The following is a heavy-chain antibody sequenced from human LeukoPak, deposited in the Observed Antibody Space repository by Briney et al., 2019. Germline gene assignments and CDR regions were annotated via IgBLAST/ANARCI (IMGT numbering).Heavy chain of an antibody. J-gene: IGHJ4*02. D-gene: IGHD2-15*01. V-gene: IGHV3-30*04. Sequence: GGSLRLSCAPSGFTFSSYAMHWVCQAPGKGLEWVAVISYDGSNKYYADSVKGRFTISRDNSKNTLYLQMNSLRAEDTAVYYCARLYQREYFDYWGQGTLVTVSS. CDR2: ISYDGSNK. CDR1: GFTFSSYA. CDR3: ARLYQREYFDY.